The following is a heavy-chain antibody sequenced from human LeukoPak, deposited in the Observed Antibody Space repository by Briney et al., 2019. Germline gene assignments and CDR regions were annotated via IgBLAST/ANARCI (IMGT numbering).Heavy chain of an antibody. CDR1: GGSISSSSYY. CDR2: IYYSGST. Sequence: PSETLSLTCTVSGGSISSSSYYWGWIRQPPGKGLEWIGSIYYSGSTYYNPSLKSRVTISVDTSKNQFSLKLSSVTAADTAVYYCAREDPRDYVVYWGQGTLVTVSS. CDR3: AREDPRDYVVY. V-gene: IGHV4-39*07. J-gene: IGHJ4*02.